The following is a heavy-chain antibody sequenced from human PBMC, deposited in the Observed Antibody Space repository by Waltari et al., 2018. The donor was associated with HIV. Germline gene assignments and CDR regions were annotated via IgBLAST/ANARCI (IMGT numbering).Heavy chain of an antibody. CDR1: GGTFSTYA. D-gene: IGHD6-25*01. CDR3: ARGGDYFYYMDV. Sequence: QVQLVQSGAEVKKPGSSVKVSCKASGGTFSTYAFSWVRQAPGKGREWMGGIIPIFGTTNYAQKFQGRLTITADESTTTAYMELSSLRPEDTAVYFCARGGDYFYYMDVWGEGTTVTVSS. CDR2: IIPIFGTT. J-gene: IGHJ6*03. V-gene: IGHV1-69*01.